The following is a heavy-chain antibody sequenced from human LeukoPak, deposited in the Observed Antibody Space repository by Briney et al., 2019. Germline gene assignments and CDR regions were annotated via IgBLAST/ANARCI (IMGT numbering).Heavy chain of an antibody. CDR2: VHYTGNT. J-gene: IGHJ4*02. CDR1: GVSIFSHY. CDR3: ATGRSIQYFDY. V-gene: IGHV4-59*08. Sequence: SETLSLTCSVSGVSIFSHYWNSIRQPPGKGLESIGYVHYTGNTNYNPSLKSSLTISVETSTSQLSVKLNSETAADTAVYYCATGRSIQYFDYWGQGTLLTVSS. D-gene: IGHD5-18*01.